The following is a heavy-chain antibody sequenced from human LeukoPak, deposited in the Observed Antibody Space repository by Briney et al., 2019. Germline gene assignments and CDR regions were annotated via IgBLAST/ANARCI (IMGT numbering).Heavy chain of an antibody. J-gene: IGHJ1*01. V-gene: IGHV6-1*01. CDR3: ARGPSYFQH. Sequence: SQTLSLTCAISGDSFSSNSATWNWIRRSPSRGLEWLGRTYYRSKWYKYYAVSVKGRITINPDTSKNQFSLQLNSVTPEDTAVYYCARGPSYFQHWGQGTLVAVSS. CDR2: TYYRSKWYK. CDR1: GDSFSSNSAT.